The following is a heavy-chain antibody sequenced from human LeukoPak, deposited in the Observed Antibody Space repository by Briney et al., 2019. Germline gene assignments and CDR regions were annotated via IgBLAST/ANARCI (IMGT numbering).Heavy chain of an antibody. CDR3: ARGLLWFGELFDY. CDR2: INSDGSST. D-gene: IGHD3-10*01. Sequence: GGSLRLSCAASGFTFSSYWMDWVSHAPGKGRGWVSRINSDGSSTTYADSVKGRFTISRDNAKNTLYLQMNSLRAEDTAVYYCARGLLWFGELFDYCGQGTLVTVSS. J-gene: IGHJ4*02. V-gene: IGHV3-74*01. CDR1: GFTFSSYW.